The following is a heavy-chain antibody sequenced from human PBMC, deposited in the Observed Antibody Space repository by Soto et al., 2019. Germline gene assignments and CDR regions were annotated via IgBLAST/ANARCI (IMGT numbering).Heavy chain of an antibody. J-gene: IGHJ4*02. CDR2: SGNKAKSYTT. CDR1: GLTFSDHY. CDR3: VRAARSGTTHFDY. V-gene: IGHV3-72*01. D-gene: IGHD1-7*01. Sequence: EVQLVESGGVLVQPGGSLRLSCVASGLTFSDHYMDWVRQAPGKGLEWVGRSGNKAKSYTTDYAASVKGRFTISRGDSKSSVYLQMNSLETEDTAVYYCVRAARSGTTHFDYWGQGTLVTVSS.